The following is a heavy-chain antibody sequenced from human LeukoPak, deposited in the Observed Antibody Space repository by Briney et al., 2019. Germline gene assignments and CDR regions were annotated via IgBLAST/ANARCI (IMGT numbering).Heavy chain of an antibody. J-gene: IGHJ4*02. CDR2: INAGNGNT. D-gene: IGHD2-2*01. CDR1: GYTFTSYA. CDR3: ARGVSNIVVVPAADFDY. V-gene: IGHV1-3*03. Sequence: GASVKVSCKASGYTFTSYAMHWVRQAPGQRLEWMGWINAGNGNTKYSQEFQGRVTITRDTSASTAYMELSSLRSEDMAVYYCARGVSNIVVVPAADFDYWGQGTLVTVSS.